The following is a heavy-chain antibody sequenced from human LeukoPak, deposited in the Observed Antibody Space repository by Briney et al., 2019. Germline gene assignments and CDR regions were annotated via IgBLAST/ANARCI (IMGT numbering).Heavy chain of an antibody. V-gene: IGHV3-74*01. J-gene: IGHJ4*02. CDR1: GITFSRYW. D-gene: IGHD3-9*01. CDR3: AKDRGLRYFDWLWDY. CDR2: INTQGTYT. Sequence: GGSLRLSCAVSGITFSRYWMHWVRQGPGRGLRWVSRINTQGTYTNYADSVKGGFTISRDNAKNTLYLQMNSLRAEDTALYYCAKDRGLRYFDWLWDYWGQGTLVTVSS.